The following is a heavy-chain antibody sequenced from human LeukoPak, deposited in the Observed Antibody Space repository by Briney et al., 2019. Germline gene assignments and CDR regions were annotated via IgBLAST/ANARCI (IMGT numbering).Heavy chain of an antibody. D-gene: IGHD2-15*01. CDR3: ARDDCSGGSCYYLDY. CDR1: GYTFTGYY. V-gene: IGHV1-18*04. CDR2: ISAYNGNT. Sequence: ASVKVSCKTSGYTFTGYYMDWVRQAPGQGLEWMGWISAYNGNTNYAQKLQGRVTMTTDTSTSTAYMELRSLRSDDTAVYYCARDDCSGGSCYYLDYWGQGTLVTVSS. J-gene: IGHJ4*02.